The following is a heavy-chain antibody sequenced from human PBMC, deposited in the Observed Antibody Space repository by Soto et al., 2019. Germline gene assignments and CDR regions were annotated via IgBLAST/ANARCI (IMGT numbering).Heavy chain of an antibody. D-gene: IGHD6-13*01. V-gene: IGHV1-46*01. CDR1: GYTFTSYY. J-gene: IGHJ4*02. CDR3: ARVAGYSSSWYPTFDY. Sequence: ASVKVSCKASGYTFTSYYMHWVRQAPGQGLEWMGIINPSGGSTSYAQKFQGRVTMTRDTSTSTVYMELSSLRSEDTAVYYCARVAGYSSSWYPTFDYWGQGTLVTVSS. CDR2: INPSGGST.